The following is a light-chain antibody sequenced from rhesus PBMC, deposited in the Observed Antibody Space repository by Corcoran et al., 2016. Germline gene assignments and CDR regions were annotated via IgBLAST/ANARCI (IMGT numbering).Light chain of an antibody. CDR3: LQYSSSPLT. CDR2: KAS. J-gene: IGKJ1*01. CDR1: ENVNNY. Sequence: DIQMTQSPSSLSASVGDRVTITCRASENVNNYLNWYQQKPGKAPKLLIYKASTLQRGVPSRFSGSGSGTDFTLTISSLQPEDFATYYCLQYSSSPLTFGQGTKVEIK. V-gene: IGKV1-22*01.